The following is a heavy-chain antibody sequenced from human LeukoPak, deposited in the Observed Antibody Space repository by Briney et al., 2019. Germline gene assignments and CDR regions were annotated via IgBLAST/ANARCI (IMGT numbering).Heavy chain of an antibody. CDR1: GCTVSSNY. CDR3: ANQLWFGELLIDY. J-gene: IGHJ4*02. V-gene: IGHV3-66*01. CDR2: IYSGGST. D-gene: IGHD3-10*01. Sequence: GGSLRLSCAASGCTVSSNYMSWVRQAPGKGLEWVSVIYSGGSTYYADSVKGRFTISRDNSKNTLYLQMNSLRAEDTAVYYCANQLWFGELLIDYWGQGTLVTVSS.